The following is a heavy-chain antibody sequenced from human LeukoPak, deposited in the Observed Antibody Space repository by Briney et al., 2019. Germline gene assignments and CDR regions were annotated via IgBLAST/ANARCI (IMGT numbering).Heavy chain of an antibody. D-gene: IGHD5-18*01. CDR3: AILVRDTAMVG. V-gene: IGHV1-2*02. J-gene: IGHJ4*02. CDR2: INPSSGGT. Sequence: GASVTVSCKASGYTFTDYYIHWVRQAPGQGLERMGWINPSSGGTNYAQKFQGRVTMTRDTSISTAYMELSRLRSDDTAVYYCAILVRDTAMVGWGQGTLVTVSS. CDR1: GYTFTDYY.